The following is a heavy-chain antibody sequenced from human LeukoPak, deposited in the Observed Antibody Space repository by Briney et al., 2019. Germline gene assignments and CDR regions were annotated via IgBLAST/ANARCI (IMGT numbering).Heavy chain of an antibody. CDR1: GDSISSSPYY. V-gene: IGHV4-39*07. D-gene: IGHD1-26*01. CDR2: IYYSGST. J-gene: IGHJ6*03. CDR3: ARGEASEFNYYYYYMDV. Sequence: SETLSLTCTVSGDSISSSPYYWGWIRQPPGKGLEWIGSIYYSGSTNYNPSLKSRVTISVDTSKNQFSLKLSSVTAADTAVYYCARGEASEFNYYYYYMDVWGKGTTVTVSS.